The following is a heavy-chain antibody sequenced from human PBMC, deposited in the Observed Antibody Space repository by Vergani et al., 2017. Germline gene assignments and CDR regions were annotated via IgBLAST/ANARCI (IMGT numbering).Heavy chain of an antibody. Sequence: VQLLQSGGGVIQPGGSVRLSCAASGFSFGSYGMHWVRQSPGKGLEWVAVISNDGGNKYYADSVKGRFTISRDNSKNSLYLQMNSLRAEDTALYYCAKEKRGRVVWFGEFDYWGQGTLVTVSS. CDR3: AKEKRGRVVWFGEFDY. V-gene: IGHV3-30*18. D-gene: IGHD3-10*01. CDR1: GFSFGSYG. J-gene: IGHJ4*02. CDR2: ISNDGGNK.